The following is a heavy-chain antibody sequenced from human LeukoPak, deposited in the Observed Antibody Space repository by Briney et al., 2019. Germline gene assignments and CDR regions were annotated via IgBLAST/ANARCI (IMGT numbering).Heavy chain of an antibody. CDR1: EFTFFTYS. CDR2: INWNGGST. V-gene: IGHV3-20*04. Sequence: GGSLRLSCAASEFTFFTYSMGWVRQAPGKGLEWVSGINWNGGSTGYADSVKGRFTISRDNAKNSLYLQMNSLRADDTALYYCARRRVTFIRGVDITSYYFDYWGQGTLVTVSS. CDR3: ARRRVTFIRGVDITSYYFDY. J-gene: IGHJ4*02. D-gene: IGHD3-10*01.